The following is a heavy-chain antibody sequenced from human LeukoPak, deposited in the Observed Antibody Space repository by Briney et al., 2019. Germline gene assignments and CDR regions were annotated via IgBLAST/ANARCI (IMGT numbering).Heavy chain of an antibody. CDR2: INPNSGGT. D-gene: IGHD1-1*01. J-gene: IGHJ4*02. CDR1: GYTFTGYY. Sequence: ASVKVSCKASGYTFTGYYMHWVRQAPGQGLEWMGWINPNSGGTNYAQKFQGRVTMTRDTSISTAYMEVSSLRSEDTAVYYCARGRLEVRHFDYWGQGTQVTVSS. CDR3: ARGRLEVRHFDY. V-gene: IGHV1-2*02.